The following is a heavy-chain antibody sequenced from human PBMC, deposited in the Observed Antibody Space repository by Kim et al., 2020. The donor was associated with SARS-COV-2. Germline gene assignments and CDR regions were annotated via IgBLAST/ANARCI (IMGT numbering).Heavy chain of an antibody. Sequence: GGSLRLSCAASGFTFSSYSMNWVRQAPGKGLEWVSSISSSSSYIYYADSVKGRFTISRDNAKNSLYLQMNSLRAEDTAVYYCAREGGYSYGQSDAFDIWGQGTMVTVSS. J-gene: IGHJ3*02. CDR2: ISSSSSYI. CDR3: AREGGYSYGQSDAFDI. CDR1: GFTFSSYS. D-gene: IGHD5-18*01. V-gene: IGHV3-21*01.